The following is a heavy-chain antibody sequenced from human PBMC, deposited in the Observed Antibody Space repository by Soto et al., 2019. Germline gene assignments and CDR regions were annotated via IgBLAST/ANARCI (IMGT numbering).Heavy chain of an antibody. CDR2: IYHSGST. Sequence: QLQLQESGSGLVKPSQTLSLTCAVSGGSISSGGYSWSWIRQPPGKGLEWIGYIYHSGSTYYNPSLKSRATIAVDRSKNQFSSKLSSVPAADTAVYYCARGQVVAAQHWGQGTLVTVSS. D-gene: IGHD2-15*01. V-gene: IGHV4-30-2*01. CDR1: GGSISSGGYS. J-gene: IGHJ4*02. CDR3: ARGQVVAAQH.